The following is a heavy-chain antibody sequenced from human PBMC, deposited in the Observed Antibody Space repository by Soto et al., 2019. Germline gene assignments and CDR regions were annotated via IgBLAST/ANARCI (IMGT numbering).Heavy chain of an antibody. V-gene: IGHV1-18*01. J-gene: IGHJ4*02. Sequence: QVQLVQSGAEVKKPGASVKVSCKASGYAFTSYGISWVRQAPGQGLEWMGWISAYNGNTNYAQKLQGRVTMTTDTSTSTAYMELRSLRADDTAVYYCARVLAAAGTRMASYFDYWGQGTLVTVSS. D-gene: IGHD6-13*01. CDR1: GYAFTSYG. CDR2: ISAYNGNT. CDR3: ARVLAAAGTRMASYFDY.